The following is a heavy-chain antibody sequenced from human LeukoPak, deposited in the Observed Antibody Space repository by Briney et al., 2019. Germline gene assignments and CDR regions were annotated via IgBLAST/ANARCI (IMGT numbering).Heavy chain of an antibody. CDR3: ARDGGYCDGTTCPGDY. D-gene: IGHD2-2*01. CDR1: GFTFKRVW. V-gene: IGHV3-7*01. CDR2: INLDGSKT. J-gene: IGHJ4*01. Sequence: GGSLRLSCAASGFTFKRVWMSWLRQAPGKGLEWVANINLDGSKTHYIDSVEGRFTISRDNTKNSLYLQMNSLRVDDTAVYYCARDGGYCDGTTCPGDYWGLGTLVTVSS.